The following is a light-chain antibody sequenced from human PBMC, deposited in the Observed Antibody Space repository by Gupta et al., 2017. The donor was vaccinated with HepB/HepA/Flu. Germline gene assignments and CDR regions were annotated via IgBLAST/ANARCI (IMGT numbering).Light chain of an antibody. CDR3: QQYNSYSGT. Sequence: DIQMTQSPSTLSASVGDRVTITCRASQSISSWLAWYQQKPGKAPKVLIYKASSLESGVPSRFSCSGSGTEFTLTISSLQPDDFATYYCQQYNSYSGTFGQGTKVEIK. V-gene: IGKV1-5*03. J-gene: IGKJ1*01. CDR2: KAS. CDR1: QSISSW.